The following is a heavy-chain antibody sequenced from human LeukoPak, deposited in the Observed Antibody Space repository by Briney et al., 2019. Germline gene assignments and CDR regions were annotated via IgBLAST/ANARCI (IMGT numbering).Heavy chain of an antibody. CDR2: IRSKAYGGTT. D-gene: IGHD3-22*01. J-gene: IGHJ3*02. CDR1: GFTFGDYV. Sequence: GRSLRLSCTASGFTFGDYVMSWVRQAPGKGLEWVGFIRSKAYGGTTKNAASVKGGFTISRDDSRSIAYLQMNSLKTEDTAVYYCTRRYNYDSSGYYYVRDAFDIWGQGTMVTVSS. CDR3: TRRYNYDSSGYYYVRDAFDI. V-gene: IGHV3-49*04.